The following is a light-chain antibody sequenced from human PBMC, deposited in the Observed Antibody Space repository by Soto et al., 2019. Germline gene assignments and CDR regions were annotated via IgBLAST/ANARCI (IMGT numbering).Light chain of an antibody. CDR1: QSVSSN. CDR2: GAY. V-gene: IGKV3-15*01. CDR3: QQYNNWPLT. J-gene: IGKJ2*01. Sequence: EIVMTQSPATLSVSPGERATLSCRASQSVSSNLAWYQQKPAQAPRLLIYGAYVRATGIPARVGGSGSGTEFTLTISSLQSEDSAVYYCQQYNNWPLTFGQGTKLEIK.